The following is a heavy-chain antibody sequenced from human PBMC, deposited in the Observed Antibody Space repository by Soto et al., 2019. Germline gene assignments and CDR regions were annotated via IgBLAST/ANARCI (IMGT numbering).Heavy chain of an antibody. J-gene: IGHJ4*02. Sequence: GGSLRLSCAASGFTFSSYAMHWVRQAPGKGLEWVSGITASGGSTSYADSVKGRFTISRDNSKNTLYLQMNSLRAEDTAVYYCAHTKGIVLVPAAIWYWGQGTPVTVSS. CDR2: ITASGGST. D-gene: IGHD2-2*02. CDR1: GFTFSSYA. V-gene: IGHV3-23*01. CDR3: AHTKGIVLVPAAIWY.